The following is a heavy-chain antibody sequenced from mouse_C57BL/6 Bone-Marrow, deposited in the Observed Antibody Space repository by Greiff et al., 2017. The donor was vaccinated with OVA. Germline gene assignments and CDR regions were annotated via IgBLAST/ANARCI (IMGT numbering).Heavy chain of an antibody. Sequence: VQLQQPGAELVKPGASVKLSCKASGYTFTSYWMQWVKQRPGQGLEWIGEIDPSDSYTNSNQKLKGKATLTVDTSSSTAYMQLSSLTSEDSAVYYCARSGSSYCWYFDVWGTGTTVTVSS. J-gene: IGHJ1*03. D-gene: IGHD1-1*01. CDR2: IDPSDSYT. V-gene: IGHV1-50*01. CDR3: ARSGSSYCWYFDV. CDR1: GYTFTSYW.